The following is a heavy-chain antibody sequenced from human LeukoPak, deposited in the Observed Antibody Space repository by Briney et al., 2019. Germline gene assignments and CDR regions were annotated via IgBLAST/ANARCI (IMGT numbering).Heavy chain of an antibody. CDR1: GYTFTGYY. CDR3: ARDLTIWRYFDY. J-gene: IGHJ4*02. CDR2: INPNSGGT. Sequence: VASVTLSCKASGYTFTGYYMHWERLPPGQGLEWMGWINPNSGGTNYAQKFQGRVTMTRDTSISTAYMELSRLRSDDTAVYYCARDLTIWRYFDYWGQGTLVTVSS. V-gene: IGHV1-2*02. D-gene: IGHD2-21*01.